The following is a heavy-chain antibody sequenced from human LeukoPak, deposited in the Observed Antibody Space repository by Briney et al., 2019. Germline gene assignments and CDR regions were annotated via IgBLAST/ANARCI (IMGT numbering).Heavy chain of an antibody. CDR3: ARQVSSASVAMDV. CDR2: IYYSGST. CDR1: GGSISGYY. V-gene: IGHV4-59*08. Sequence: PSETLCLTCTVSGGSISGYYWSWIRQSPGKGLEWIGYIYYSGSTNYNPSLKSRVTISVDTSKNQFSLKLSSVTAADTAVYFCARQVSSASVAMDVWGQGTTVTVSS. D-gene: IGHD6-19*01. J-gene: IGHJ6*02.